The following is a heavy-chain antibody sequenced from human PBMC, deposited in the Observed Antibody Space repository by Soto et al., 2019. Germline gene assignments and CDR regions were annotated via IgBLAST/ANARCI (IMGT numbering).Heavy chain of an antibody. Sequence: SSVKVSCKASGGTFSSYAISWVRQAPGQGLEWMGGIIPIFGTANYAQKFQGRVTITADESTSTAYMELSSLRSEDTAVYYCARGYGVYDYVWGSQNWFDPWGQGNMVTV. D-gene: IGHD3-16*01. CDR1: GGTFSSYA. CDR3: ARGYGVYDYVWGSQNWFDP. CDR2: IIPIFGTA. V-gene: IGHV1-69*13. J-gene: IGHJ5*02.